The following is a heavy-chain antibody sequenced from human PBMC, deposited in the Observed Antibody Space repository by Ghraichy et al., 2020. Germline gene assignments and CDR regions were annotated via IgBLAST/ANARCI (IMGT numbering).Heavy chain of an antibody. CDR2: ISSSSSYI. CDR1: GFTFSSYS. Sequence: LSLTCAASGFTFSSYSMNWVRQAPGKGLEWVSSISSSSSYIYYADSVKGRFTISRDNAKNSLYLQMNSLRAEDTAVYYCARLLPEYISSYGWFDPWGQGTLVTVSS. CDR3: ARLLPEYISSYGWFDP. J-gene: IGHJ5*02. D-gene: IGHD6-6*01. V-gene: IGHV3-21*01.